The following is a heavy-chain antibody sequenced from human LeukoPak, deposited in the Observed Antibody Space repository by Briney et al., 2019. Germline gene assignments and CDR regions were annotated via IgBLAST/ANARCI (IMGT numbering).Heavy chain of an antibody. D-gene: IGHD3-22*01. J-gene: IGHJ4*02. CDR1: GGSISSGGYY. V-gene: IGHV4-31*03. CDR3: ARGFYDSSGYYLDY. CDR2: IYYSGST. Sequence: SETLFLTCTVSGGSISSGGYYWSWIRQYPGKGLEWIGYIYYSGSTYYNPSLKSRVTISVDTSKNQFSLKLSSVTAADTAVYYCARGFYDSSGYYLDYWGQGPLVTVSS.